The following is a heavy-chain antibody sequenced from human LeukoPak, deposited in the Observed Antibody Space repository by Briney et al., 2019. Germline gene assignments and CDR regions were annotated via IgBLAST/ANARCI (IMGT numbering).Heavy chain of an antibody. CDR3: ARVYYDSSGYSDYYFDY. J-gene: IGHJ4*02. V-gene: IGHV1-2*02. Sequence: ASVKVSCKASGYTFTGYYMHWVRQAPGQGLEWMGWINPNSGGTNYAQKLQGRVTMTTDTATSTAYMELSSLRADDTAVYYCARVYYDSSGYSDYYFDYWGQGTLVTVSP. CDR2: INPNSGGT. CDR1: GYTFTGYY. D-gene: IGHD3-22*01.